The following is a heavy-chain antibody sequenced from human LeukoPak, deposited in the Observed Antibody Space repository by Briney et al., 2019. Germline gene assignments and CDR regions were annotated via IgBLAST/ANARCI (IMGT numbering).Heavy chain of an antibody. V-gene: IGHV3-23*01. D-gene: IGHD4-17*01. CDR2: VSGSGDGT. Sequence: PGGSLRLSCAASGFTFNSYAMSWVRQTPGKGLEWVSSVSGSGDGTYHAHSVKGRFTISRDNSKKTLDLHMDSLRAEDTAVYYCAKERLGGNYGDYAVDYWGQGTMVAVSS. J-gene: IGHJ4*02. CDR1: GFTFNSYA. CDR3: AKERLGGNYGDYAVDY.